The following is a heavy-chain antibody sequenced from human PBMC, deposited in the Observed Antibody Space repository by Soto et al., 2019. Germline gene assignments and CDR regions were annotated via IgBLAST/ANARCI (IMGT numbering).Heavy chain of an antibody. D-gene: IGHD2-15*01. J-gene: IGHJ6*02. Sequence: QVQLQESGPGLVKPSETLSLTCTVSGDSIGGYYWSWIRQPPGKGLEWIGYISYSGGTNYNPSLKNRVTISVDTSKNQFSRKQSSVTAADTAVYYCARAGAAGGSFYYHGMDVWGQGTTVTVSS. CDR1: GDSIGGYY. CDR2: ISYSGGT. V-gene: IGHV4-59*01. CDR3: ARAGAAGGSFYYHGMDV.